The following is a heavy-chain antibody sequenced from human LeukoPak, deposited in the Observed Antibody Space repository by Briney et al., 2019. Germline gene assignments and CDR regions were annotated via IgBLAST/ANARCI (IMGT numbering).Heavy chain of an antibody. J-gene: IGHJ4*02. CDR2: ISGSGGST. V-gene: IGHV3-23*01. D-gene: IGHD5-12*01. CDR1: GFTFSSYA. Sequence: GGSLRLSCAASGFTFSSYAMSWVRQAPGKGLEWVSAISGSGGSTYYADSVKGRFTISRDNSKNTLYLQMNSLRAEDTAVYYCARNENSGWGCFGYWGQGTLVTVSS. CDR3: ARNENSGWGCFGY.